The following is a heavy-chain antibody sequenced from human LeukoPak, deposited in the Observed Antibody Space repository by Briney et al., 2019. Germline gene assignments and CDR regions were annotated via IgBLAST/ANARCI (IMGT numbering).Heavy chain of an antibody. V-gene: IGHV5-51*01. CDR2: IFPRDSDT. D-gene: IGHD3-16*01. CDR3: ARQQGGRPFDS. J-gene: IGHJ4*02. Sequence: GESLKISCKGSGYIFTNYWIGWVRLMPGKGLEWMGIIFPRDSDTIYSPSFQGQVTISADKSISTAYLQWSSLKASDTAMYYCARQQGGRPFDSWGQGTLVTVSS. CDR1: GYIFTNYW.